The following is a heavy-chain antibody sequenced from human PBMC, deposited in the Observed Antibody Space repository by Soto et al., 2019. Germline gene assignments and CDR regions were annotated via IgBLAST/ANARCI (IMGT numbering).Heavy chain of an antibody. V-gene: IGHV1-46*01. CDR3: ARDSSIVVDGGSCQDY. Sequence: QVQLVQSGAEVKKPGASVTVSCKASGYTFTNYHMHWVRQAPGQGFEWMGIINPSGGSTTYAQKFQGRVTMTSDTSTNTVYMELSSLRSDDTAVYFCARDSSIVVDGGSCQDYWGQGTQVTVSS. J-gene: IGHJ4*02. CDR2: INPSGGST. D-gene: IGHD2-15*01. CDR1: GYTFTNYH.